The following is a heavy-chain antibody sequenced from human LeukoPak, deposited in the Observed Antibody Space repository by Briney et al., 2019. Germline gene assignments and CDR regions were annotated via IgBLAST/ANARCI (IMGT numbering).Heavy chain of an antibody. J-gene: IGHJ3*02. CDR2: INPNSGGT. CDR1: GYTFTGYY. CDR3: ARGTGRSDDDAFDI. Sequence: EASVKVSCKASGYTFTGYYMHWVRQAPGQGLEWMGWINPNSGGTNYAQKFQGWVTMTRDTSISTAYMELSRLRSDDTAVYYCARGTGRSDDDAFDIWGQGTMVTVSS. V-gene: IGHV1-2*04. D-gene: IGHD4-17*01.